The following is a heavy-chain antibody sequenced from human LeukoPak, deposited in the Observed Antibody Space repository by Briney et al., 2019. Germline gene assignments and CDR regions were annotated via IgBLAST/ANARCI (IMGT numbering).Heavy chain of an antibody. D-gene: IGHD6-19*01. Sequence: PGGSLRLSCAASGFTFSNYAMNWVCQAPGKGLEWVSAISSTGGTTYYADSVKGRFTVSRDNSKNTLYLQMDSLRAEDTAVYYCALGTRGWYVDYWGQGTLVTVSS. CDR2: ISSTGGTT. V-gene: IGHV3-23*01. CDR1: GFTFSNYA. J-gene: IGHJ4*02. CDR3: ALGTRGWYVDY.